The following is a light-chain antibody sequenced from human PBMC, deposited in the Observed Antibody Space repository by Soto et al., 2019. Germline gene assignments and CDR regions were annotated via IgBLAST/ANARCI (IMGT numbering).Light chain of an antibody. J-gene: IGKJ1*01. CDR2: WAS. CDR1: QSVLYSSNNKNY. Sequence: DIVMTQSPDSLAVSLGERATINCKSSQSVLYSSNNKNYLAGYQQKPGQPPKLLIYWASTRESGVPDRFSGSGSGTDFTLTISSLQDEDVAVYYCQQYYSTPPSWTFGQGTKVE. V-gene: IGKV4-1*01. CDR3: QQYYSTPPSWT.